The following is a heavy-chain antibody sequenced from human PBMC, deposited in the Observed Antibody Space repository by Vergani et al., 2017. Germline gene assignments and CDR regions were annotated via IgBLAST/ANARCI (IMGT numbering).Heavy chain of an antibody. V-gene: IGHV4-61*02. CDR1: GGSISSGSYY. J-gene: IGHJ3*02. D-gene: IGHD6-19*01. Sequence: QVQLQESGPGLVKPSQTLSLTCTVSGGSISSGSYYWSWIRQPAGKGLEWIGRIYTSGSTNYNPSLKSRVTISVDTSKNQFSLKLSSVTAADTAVYYCARGTRIAVAEIWGQGTMVTVSS. CDR2: IYTSGST. CDR3: ARGTRIAVAEI.